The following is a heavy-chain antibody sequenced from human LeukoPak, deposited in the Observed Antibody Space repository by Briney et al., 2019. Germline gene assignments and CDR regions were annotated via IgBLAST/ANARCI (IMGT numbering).Heavy chain of an antibody. CDR1: GFTFSSYW. CDR2: TKQDGSEK. CDR3: ARVLDSSSSRYQAFPF. V-gene: IGHV3-7*01. J-gene: IGHJ4*02. D-gene: IGHD2-15*01. Sequence: AGSLRLSCAASGFTFSSYWMTWVRQAPGKGLAWVANTKQDGSEKYYVDSVKDRFTIFRDNAKNSLYLQMNSLRAEDTAVYYCARVLDSSSSRYQAFPFWGQGTLGTVSS.